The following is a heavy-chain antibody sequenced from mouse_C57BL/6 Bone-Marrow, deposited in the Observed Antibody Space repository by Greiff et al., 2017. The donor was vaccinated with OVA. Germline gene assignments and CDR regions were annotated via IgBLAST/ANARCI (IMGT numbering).Heavy chain of an antibody. D-gene: IGHD2-2*01. CDR2: IDPSDSYT. J-gene: IGHJ3*01. CDR1: GYTFTSYW. Sequence: QVQLQQPGAELVKPGASVKLSCKASGYTFTSYWMQWVKQRPGQGLEWIGEIDPSDSYTNSNQKFKGKATLTVDPSSRTAYMRLSSLTAEDSAVYDCARGDGYDGAWFAYWGQGTLVTVSA. V-gene: IGHV1-50*01. CDR3: ARGDGYDGAWFAY.